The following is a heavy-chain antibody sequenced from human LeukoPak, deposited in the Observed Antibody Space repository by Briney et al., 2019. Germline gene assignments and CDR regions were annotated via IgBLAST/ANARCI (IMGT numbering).Heavy chain of an antibody. V-gene: IGHV4-59*12. Sequence: SETLSLTCTVSGGSIRSYYWSWIRQPPGKGLEWIGYIYHSGSTNYNPSLKSRVTISVDTSKNQFSLKLSSVTAADTAVYYCAREEGHLYYYYGMDVWGQGTTVTVSS. CDR1: GGSIRSYY. CDR3: AREEGHLYYYYGMDV. J-gene: IGHJ6*02. CDR2: IYHSGST.